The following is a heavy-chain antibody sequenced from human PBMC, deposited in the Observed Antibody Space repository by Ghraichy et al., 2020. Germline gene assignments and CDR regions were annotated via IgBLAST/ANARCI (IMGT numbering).Heavy chain of an antibody. J-gene: IGHJ5*02. Sequence: SVKVSCKASGGTFGNFAINWMRQAPGQGLEWMGTITPVFGTVNLAQKFQGRVTITADESTSTANMELSSLRSEDTAMYYCARGYCDTPSCPFFDPWGQGTLVTVSS. V-gene: IGHV1-69*13. CDR1: GGTFGNFA. CDR2: ITPVFGTV. CDR3: ARGYCDTPSCPFFDP. D-gene: IGHD3-22*01.